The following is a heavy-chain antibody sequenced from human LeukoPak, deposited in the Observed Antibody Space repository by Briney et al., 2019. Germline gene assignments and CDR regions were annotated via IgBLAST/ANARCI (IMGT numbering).Heavy chain of an antibody. CDR1: VGSLCSDSYY. J-gene: IGHJ5*01. CDR3: ASRNLWAPVTDS. Sequence: PSETLSLTCTVSVGSLCSDSYYWSWIRQPAGKGLEWIGRVYSSGSTNYNPSLESRVTISVDTSNNQFSLKLRSVTASDTAVYYCASRNLWAPVTDSWGQGTLVTVSS. D-gene: IGHD4-17*01. CDR2: VYSSGST. V-gene: IGHV4-61*02.